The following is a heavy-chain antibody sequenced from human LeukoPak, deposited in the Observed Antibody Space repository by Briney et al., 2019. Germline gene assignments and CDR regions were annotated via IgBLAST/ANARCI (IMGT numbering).Heavy chain of an antibody. Sequence: SETLSLTCTVSGGSISSYYWSWIRQPPGKGLEGIGYIYTSGSTNYNPSLKSRVTISVDTSKNQFSLKLSSVTAADTAVYYCARHSFDNQQHFDYWGQGTLVTVSS. V-gene: IGHV4-4*09. CDR3: ARHSFDNQQHFDY. J-gene: IGHJ4*02. CDR1: GGSISSYY. CDR2: IYTSGST. D-gene: IGHD2-2*01.